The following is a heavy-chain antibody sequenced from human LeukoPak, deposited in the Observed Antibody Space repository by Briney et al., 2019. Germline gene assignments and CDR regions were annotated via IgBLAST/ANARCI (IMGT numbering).Heavy chain of an antibody. CDR2: ISDSGNI. Sequence: SESLSLTCTVSGGSISSSTYYWGWIRQPPGKGLEWIGSISDSGNIYYNPSLKSRVTISVDTSNHQFSLNLSSVTAADTAVYYCARQRRFELPDYWGQGTLVSLSS. J-gene: IGHJ4*02. CDR3: ARQRRFELPDY. V-gene: IGHV4-39*01. CDR1: GGSISSSTYY. D-gene: IGHD3-9*01.